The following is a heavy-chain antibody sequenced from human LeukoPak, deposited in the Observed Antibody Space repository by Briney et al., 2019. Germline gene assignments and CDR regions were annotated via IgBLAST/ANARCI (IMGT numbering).Heavy chain of an antibody. V-gene: IGHV1-2*02. J-gene: IGHJ3*02. CDR1: GYTFTGYY. D-gene: IGHD3-22*01. CDR3: ARVRTHYYDSSGPRDNDAFDI. Sequence: ASVKVSCKASGYTFTGYYMHWVRQAPGQGLEWMGWINPNSGGTNYAQKFQGRVTMTRDTSISTVYMELSSLRSEDTAVYYCARVRTHYYDSSGPRDNDAFDIWGQGTMVTVSS. CDR2: INPNSGGT.